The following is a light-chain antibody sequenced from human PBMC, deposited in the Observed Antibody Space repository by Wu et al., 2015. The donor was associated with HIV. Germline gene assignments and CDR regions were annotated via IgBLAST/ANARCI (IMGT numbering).Light chain of an antibody. Sequence: ERATSPAGPVRVLTLSYPGTNQKTWPRLPRLLIYDASNRAAGIPVRFSGSGSGTDFTLTISNLEPEDSAIYYCQQRGDWPGVTFGPGTKVHIK. J-gene: IGKJ3*01. CDR2: DAS. CDR3: QQRGDWPGVT. CDR1: RVLTLS. V-gene: IGKV3-11*01.